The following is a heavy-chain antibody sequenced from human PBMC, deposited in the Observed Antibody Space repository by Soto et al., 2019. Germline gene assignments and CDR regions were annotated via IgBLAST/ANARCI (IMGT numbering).Heavy chain of an antibody. CDR3: ARGRYCSSITCDKKYGMDV. Sequence: PSVKVSCKASGYTFTNYDISWVRQAPGQGLEWLGWISGYNGNRNYAQKFQGRVTMTTDTSTSTVYMELRSLRSDDTAVYYCARGRYCSSITCDKKYGMDVWGQGTTVTVS. V-gene: IGHV1-18*01. J-gene: IGHJ6*02. CDR1: GYTFTNYD. CDR2: ISGYNGNR. D-gene: IGHD2-2*01.